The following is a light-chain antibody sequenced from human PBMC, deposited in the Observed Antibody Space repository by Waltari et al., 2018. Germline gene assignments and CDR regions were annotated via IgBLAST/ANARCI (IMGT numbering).Light chain of an antibody. V-gene: IGLV2-14*03. CDR1: ASDVGRYDY. CDR3: YSYTTSDTRV. Sequence: QSALTQPASMSGSPGQSITISCTGSASDVGRYDYVSWFQQHPGNAPKLIIYDVINRPSGVSYRLSGSKSGNTASLTISGLQADDEADYYCYSYTTSDTRVFGTGTKVTVL. J-gene: IGLJ1*01. CDR2: DVI.